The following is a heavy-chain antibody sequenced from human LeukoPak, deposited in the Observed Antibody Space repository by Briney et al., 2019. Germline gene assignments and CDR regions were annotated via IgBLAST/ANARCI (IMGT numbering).Heavy chain of an antibody. CDR3: ARGASGNYHYFDY. CDR2: IDISGST. CDR1: GGSISSYY. Sequence: SETLSLTCTVSGGSISSYYWSWIRRPAGKGLEWIGRIDISGSTNYNPSLTSRVTMSVDMSKNQFSLKLSSMTAADTAVYYCARGASGNYHYFDYWGQGTLVTVSS. D-gene: IGHD1-26*01. V-gene: IGHV4-4*07. J-gene: IGHJ4*02.